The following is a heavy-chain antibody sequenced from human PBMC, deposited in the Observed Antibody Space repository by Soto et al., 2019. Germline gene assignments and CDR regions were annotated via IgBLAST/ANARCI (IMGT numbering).Heavy chain of an antibody. CDR1: GDSIRSYY. V-gene: IGHV4-59*01. J-gene: IGHJ4*02. CDR2: IYYSGYT. Sequence: SETLSLTCTVSGDSIRSYYWSWTRQPPGKGLEWIGYIYYSGYTSYNPSLKSRVTISVDTSKNRFSLKLNSVTAADTAVYYCARCXSGNYPSRPEEQYYFDSWGQGTLVTVSS. CDR3: ARCXSGNYPSRPEEQYYFDS. D-gene: IGHD1-26*01.